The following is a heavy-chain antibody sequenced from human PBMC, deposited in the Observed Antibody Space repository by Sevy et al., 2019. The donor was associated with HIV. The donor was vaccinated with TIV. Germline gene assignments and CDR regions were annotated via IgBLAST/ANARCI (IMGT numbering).Heavy chain of an antibody. CDR3: AKDPYSSGEYFQK. V-gene: IGHV3-23*01. Sequence: GGSLRLSCKASGFNFNNYAMSWVRQAPGKGLEWVSTISGSGGRTYTAESVRGRLTISRDNSMRTVYLQMNSLRGDDTAIYYCAKDPYSSGEYFQKWGQRARVTVSS. D-gene: IGHD3-22*01. CDR1: GFNFNNYA. J-gene: IGHJ1*01. CDR2: ISGSGGRT.